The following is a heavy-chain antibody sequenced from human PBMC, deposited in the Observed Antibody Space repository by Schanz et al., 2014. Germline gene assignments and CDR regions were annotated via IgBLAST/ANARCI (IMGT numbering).Heavy chain of an antibody. Sequence: QVQLVQSGAEVKKPGASVKLSCKASGYTFTRYSMHWVRQAPGQGLEWMGIINPSGGSTDYAQKFQGRVTITADKSTSTVYMELSSLRSEDTAIYYCARGNTIFGVVILGWLDPWGQGTLVTVSS. CDR1: GYTFTRYS. V-gene: IGHV1-46*01. CDR3: ARGNTIFGVVILGWLDP. CDR2: INPSGGST. D-gene: IGHD3-3*01. J-gene: IGHJ5*02.